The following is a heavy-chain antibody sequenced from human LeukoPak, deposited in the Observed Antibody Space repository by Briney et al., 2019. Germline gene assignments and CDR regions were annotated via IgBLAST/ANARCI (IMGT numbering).Heavy chain of an antibody. CDR2: ISGSGGST. V-gene: IGHV3-23*01. CDR1: GFTFSSYA. Sequence: GGSLRLSCAASGFTFSSYAMSWVRQAPGKGLEWVSAISGSGGSTYYADSVKGRFTISSDNSKNTLYLQMNSLRAEDTAVYYCARDPNYYDSSGYYIHWGQGTLVTVSS. CDR3: ARDPNYYDSSGYYIH. D-gene: IGHD3-22*01. J-gene: IGHJ4*02.